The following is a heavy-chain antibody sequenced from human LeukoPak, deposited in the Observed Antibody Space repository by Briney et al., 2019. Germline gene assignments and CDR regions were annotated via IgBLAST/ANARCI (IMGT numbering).Heavy chain of an antibody. J-gene: IGHJ4*02. V-gene: IGHV3-30*02. Sequence: GGSLRLSCAASGFTFSSYGMHWVRQAPGKGLEWVAFIRYDGSNKYYADSVKGRFAISRDNSKNTLYLQMNSLRAEDTAVYYCAKDIGGSSSDWYYWGQGTLVTVTS. CDR2: IRYDGSNK. CDR1: GFTFSSYG. CDR3: AKDIGGSSSDWYY. D-gene: IGHD6-6*01.